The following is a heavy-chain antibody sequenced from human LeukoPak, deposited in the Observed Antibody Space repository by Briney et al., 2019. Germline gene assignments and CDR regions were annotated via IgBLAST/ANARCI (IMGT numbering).Heavy chain of an antibody. CDR3: AKDLLYSSSSAVDS. CDR2: ISGRGVNI. D-gene: IGHD6-6*01. CDR1: GFTFSNYA. V-gene: IGHV3-23*01. J-gene: IGHJ4*02. Sequence: GGSLRLSCAASGFTFSNYAVAWVRQAPGKGLEWVSVISGRGVNIYYADSVKGRFTISRDNSKNTLYLQMDSLRAEDTAVYYCAKDLLYSSSSAVDSWGQGSLVTVSS.